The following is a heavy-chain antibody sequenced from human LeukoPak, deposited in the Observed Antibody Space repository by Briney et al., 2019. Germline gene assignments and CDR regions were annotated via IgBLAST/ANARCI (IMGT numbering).Heavy chain of an antibody. CDR2: IWYDESSK. D-gene: IGHD2-2*03. Sequence: PGGSLRLSCAASGFSFSTYGMHWVRQAPGKGLEWVAVIWYDESSKYFADSVKGRFTISIDNSKNTLYLQMNSLRVEDTAVYYCAKDGGGYCSSTSCSGSWFDPWGQGTLVTVSS. CDR1: GFSFSTYG. J-gene: IGHJ5*02. V-gene: IGHV3-33*06. CDR3: AKDGGGYCSSTSCSGSWFDP.